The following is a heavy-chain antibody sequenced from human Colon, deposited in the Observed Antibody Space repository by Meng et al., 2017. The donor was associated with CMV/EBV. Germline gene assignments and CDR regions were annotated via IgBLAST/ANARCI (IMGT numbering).Heavy chain of an antibody. CDR2: ISFDGTKT. V-gene: IGHV3-30*14. CDR3: AKESPLARAPFDL. CDR1: GFSFDSHT. Sequence: GGSLRLSCAASGFSFDSHTIHWMRQAPGKGPEWVAAISFDGTKTHYADSVRGRFTISRDNSKNTLYLQMDSLRSEDTAVYFCAKESPLARAPFDLWGQGTPVTVSS. D-gene: IGHD3-9*01. J-gene: IGHJ4*02.